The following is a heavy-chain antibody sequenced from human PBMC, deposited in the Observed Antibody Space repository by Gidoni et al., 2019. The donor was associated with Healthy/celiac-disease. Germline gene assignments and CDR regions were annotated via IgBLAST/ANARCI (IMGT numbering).Heavy chain of an antibody. CDR1: GYSFTSSW. CDR3: AREGFPYCGGDCFRDY. CDR2: IYPGDSDT. V-gene: IGHV5-51*03. Sequence: EVQLVQSGAEVKKPGESLKISCKGAGYSFTSSWIGWVRQRPGKGLEWVWIIYPGDSDTIYSPSFQCQVTISAYKSISTAYLQGSSLKASDTAMYYCAREGFPYCGGDCFRDYWGQGTLVTVSS. D-gene: IGHD2-21*02. J-gene: IGHJ4*02.